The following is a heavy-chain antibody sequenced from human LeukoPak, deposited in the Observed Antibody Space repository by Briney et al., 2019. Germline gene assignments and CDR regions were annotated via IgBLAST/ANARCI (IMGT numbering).Heavy chain of an antibody. CDR1: GYTLTELS. Sequence: ASVKVSCKASGYTLTELSMHWVRQAPGKGLEWMGGFDPEDGETIYAQKFQGRVTMTEDTSTDTAYMELSSLRSEDTAVYYCATIGIVGATRGAFDIWGQGTMVTVSS. CDR3: ATIGIVGATRGAFDI. CDR2: FDPEDGET. J-gene: IGHJ3*02. V-gene: IGHV1-24*01. D-gene: IGHD1-26*01.